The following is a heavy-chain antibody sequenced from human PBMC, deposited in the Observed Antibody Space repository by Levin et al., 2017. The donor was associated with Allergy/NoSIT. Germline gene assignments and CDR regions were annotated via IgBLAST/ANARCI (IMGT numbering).Heavy chain of an antibody. D-gene: IGHD5-24*01. CDR1: GGSIRSSSYY. V-gene: IGHV4-39*07. Sequence: SETLSLTCTVSGGSIRSSSYYWGWIRQPPGKGLEWLGNIYYSGSTYYNPSLKSRVTISVDTSKNQISLKLTSVTAADTAVYYCARDEMGHELQYYYGIDVWGQGTTVSVSS. J-gene: IGHJ6*02. CDR3: ARDEMGHELQYYYGIDV. CDR2: IYYSGST.